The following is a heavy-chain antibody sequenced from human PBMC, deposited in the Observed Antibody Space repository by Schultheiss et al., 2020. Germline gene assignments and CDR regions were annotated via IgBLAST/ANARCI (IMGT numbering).Heavy chain of an antibody. Sequence: GSLRLSCAAAGFTFSNYGMHWVRQAPEKGLEWVSSISSSSSYIYYADSVKGRFTISRDNSKNTLYLQMNSLRAGDTAVYYCARDGSDIVVVPAALNDYWGQGTLVTVSS. V-gene: IGHV3-21*01. CDR1: GFTFSNYG. J-gene: IGHJ4*02. CDR3: ARDGSDIVVVPAALNDY. D-gene: IGHD2-2*01. CDR2: ISSSSSYI.